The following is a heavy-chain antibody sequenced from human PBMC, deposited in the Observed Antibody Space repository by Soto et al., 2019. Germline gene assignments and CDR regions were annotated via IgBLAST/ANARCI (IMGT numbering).Heavy chain of an antibody. CDR3: ARMKRYQYRPQNWFDP. CDR1: GGSISSYY. J-gene: IGHJ5*02. CDR2: IYYSGST. Sequence: PSETLSLTCTVSGGSISSYYWSWIRQPPGKGLEWIGYIYYSGSTNYNPSLKSRVTISVDTSKNQFSLKLSSVTAADTAVYYCARMKRYQYRPQNWFDPWGQGTLVTVSS. V-gene: IGHV4-59*01. D-gene: IGHD2-2*01.